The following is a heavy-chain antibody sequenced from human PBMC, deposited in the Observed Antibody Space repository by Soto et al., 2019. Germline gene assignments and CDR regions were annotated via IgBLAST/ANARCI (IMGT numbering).Heavy chain of an antibody. Sequence: GASVKVSCKASGYTFTGYCMHWVRQAPGQGLEWMGWINPNSGGTNYAQKLQGRVTMTRDTSISTAYMELSRLRSDDTAVYYCARASEYSSSAYYFDYWGQGTLVTVSS. CDR3: ARASEYSSSAYYFDY. J-gene: IGHJ4*02. CDR1: GYTFTGYC. CDR2: INPNSGGT. D-gene: IGHD6-6*01. V-gene: IGHV1-2*02.